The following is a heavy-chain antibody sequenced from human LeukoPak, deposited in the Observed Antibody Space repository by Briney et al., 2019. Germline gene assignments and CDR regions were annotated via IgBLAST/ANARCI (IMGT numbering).Heavy chain of an antibody. CDR3: ARGQGTVTTH. V-gene: IGHV4-34*01. Sequence: SSETLSLTCAVSGGSLSGYYWTWIRQPPGKGLEWIGEINHSGSANYNPSLKSRVTISLDTSKNQFSLKLSSVTAADTAVYYCARGQGTVTTHWGQGALVTVSS. CDR2: INHSGSA. CDR1: GGSLSGYY. D-gene: IGHD4-17*01. J-gene: IGHJ4*02.